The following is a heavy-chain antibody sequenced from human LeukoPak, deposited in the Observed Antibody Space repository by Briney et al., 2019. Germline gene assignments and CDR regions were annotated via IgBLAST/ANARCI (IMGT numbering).Heavy chain of an antibody. CDR2: ISGSGGST. CDR1: GFTFSSYA. J-gene: IGHJ4*02. CDR3: ARGDLSGYYYSY. V-gene: IGHV3-23*01. D-gene: IGHD3-22*01. Sequence: QPGGSLRLSCAASGFTFSSYAMSWVRQAPGKGLEWVSAISGSGGSTYYADSVKGRFTISRDNSKNTLYLQMNSLRAEDTAVYYCARGDLSGYYYSYWGQGTLVTVSS.